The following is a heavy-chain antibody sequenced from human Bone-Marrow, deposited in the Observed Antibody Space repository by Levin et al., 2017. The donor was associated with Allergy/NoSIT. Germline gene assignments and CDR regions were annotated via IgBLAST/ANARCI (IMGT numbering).Heavy chain of an antibody. D-gene: IGHD2-2*01. Sequence: NPSETLSLTCAVYGGSFSGYYWSWIRQPPGKGLEWIGEINHSGSTNYNPSLKSRVTISVDTSKNQFSLKLSSVTAADTAVYYCARVPKSVVVPAALDYWGQGTLVTVSS. J-gene: IGHJ4*02. V-gene: IGHV4-34*01. CDR3: ARVPKSVVVPAALDY. CDR2: INHSGST. CDR1: GGSFSGYY.